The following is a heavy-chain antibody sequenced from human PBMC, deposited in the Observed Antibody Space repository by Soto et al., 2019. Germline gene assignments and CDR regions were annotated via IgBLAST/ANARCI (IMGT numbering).Heavy chain of an antibody. CDR1: GGSISSYY. J-gene: IGHJ4*02. Sequence: SETLSLTCTVSGGSISSYYWIRIRQPPGKGLEWIGYIYYSGSTNYNPSLKSRVTISVDTSKNQFSLKLSSVTAADTAVYYCARAIAAAGPYYFDYWGQGTLVTVSS. D-gene: IGHD6-13*01. CDR3: ARAIAAAGPYYFDY. CDR2: IYYSGST. V-gene: IGHV4-59*01.